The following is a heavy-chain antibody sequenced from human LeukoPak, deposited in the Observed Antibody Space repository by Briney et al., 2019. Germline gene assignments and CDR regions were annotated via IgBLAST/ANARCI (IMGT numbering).Heavy chain of an antibody. D-gene: IGHD5-12*01. CDR3: ARVQRGYSGRTTPQNNWFDP. J-gene: IGHJ5*02. CDR2: IYHGGST. CDR1: GYSISSGYY. V-gene: IGHV4-38-2*02. Sequence: SDTLPLTCTVSGYSISSGYYWGWIRQPPGKGLEWIGSIYHGGSTYYNPSLKSRVTISVDTSKNQFSLKLSSVTAADTAVYYCARVQRGYSGRTTPQNNWFDPWGQGTLVTVSS.